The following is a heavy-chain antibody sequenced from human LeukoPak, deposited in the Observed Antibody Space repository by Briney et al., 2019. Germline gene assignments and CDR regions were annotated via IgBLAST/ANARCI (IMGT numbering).Heavy chain of an antibody. CDR2: IYHSGST. D-gene: IGHD5-12*01. Sequence: PSETLSLTCTVSGGSISSGYYWGWIRQPPGKGLEWIGSIYHSGSTYYNPSLKSRVTISVDTSKNQFSLKLSSVTAADTAVYYCARVDSLVAMYFDYWGQGTLVTVSS. CDR1: GGSISSGYY. CDR3: ARVDSLVAMYFDY. V-gene: IGHV4-38-2*02. J-gene: IGHJ4*02.